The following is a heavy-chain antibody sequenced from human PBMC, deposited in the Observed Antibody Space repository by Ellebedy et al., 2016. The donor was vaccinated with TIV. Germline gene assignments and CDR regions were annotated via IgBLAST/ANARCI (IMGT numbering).Heavy chain of an antibody. Sequence: ASVKVSXXASGYSFTSSDINWVRQATGQGLEWMGWMNPNSGNTGYAQKFQGRVTMTRNTSISTAYMELSSLASEDTAVYYCARALGYCSGGTCYSWFDPWGQGTLVTVSS. J-gene: IGHJ5*02. D-gene: IGHD2-15*01. CDR1: GYSFTSSD. V-gene: IGHV1-8*01. CDR2: MNPNSGNT. CDR3: ARALGYCSGGTCYSWFDP.